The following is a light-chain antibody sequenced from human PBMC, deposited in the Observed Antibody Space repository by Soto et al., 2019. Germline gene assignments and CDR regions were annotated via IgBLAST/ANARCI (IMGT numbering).Light chain of an antibody. J-gene: IGKJ2*01. V-gene: IGKV1-5*03. CDR1: QSISSW. CDR2: KAS. Sequence: DIQMTQSPSTLSASVGDRVTITCRASQSISSWLAWYQQKPGQAPKLLIYKASSLESGVPSRFSGSGSGTDFTLTISSLQPDDFATYYCQQYNSYSQTFGQGTKLDIK. CDR3: QQYNSYSQT.